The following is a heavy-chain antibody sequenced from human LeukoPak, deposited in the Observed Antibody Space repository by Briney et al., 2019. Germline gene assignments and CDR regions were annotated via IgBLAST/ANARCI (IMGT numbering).Heavy chain of an antibody. Sequence: PGGALRLSCAASGFTFSSYAMSWVRQAPGKGLEGVSAISGSGGSTYYADSVKGRFTISRDNSKNTLYLQMNSLRAEDTAVYYCAKDRATVTLYYFDYWGQGTLVTVSS. J-gene: IGHJ4*02. V-gene: IGHV3-23*01. CDR3: AKDRATVTLYYFDY. CDR1: GFTFSSYA. CDR2: ISGSGGST. D-gene: IGHD4-11*01.